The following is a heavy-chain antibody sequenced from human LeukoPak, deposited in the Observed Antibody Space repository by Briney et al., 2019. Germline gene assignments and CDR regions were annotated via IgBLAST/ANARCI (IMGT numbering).Heavy chain of an antibody. D-gene: IGHD6-6*01. CDR2: INSDGSTT. CDR3: AAVELEEAFDF. J-gene: IGHJ3*01. CDR1: GFTFSTYC. Sequence: GGSLRLSCAASGFTFSTYCMHWVRQAPGKGLVWVSRINSDGSTTNYADSVKGRFTISRDNAKNTLYLQMDSLRAEDTSVYYCAAVELEEAFDFWGQGTMVTVSS. V-gene: IGHV3-74*01.